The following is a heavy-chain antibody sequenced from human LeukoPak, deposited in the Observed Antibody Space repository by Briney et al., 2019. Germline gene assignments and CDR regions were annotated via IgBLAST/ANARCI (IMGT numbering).Heavy chain of an antibody. V-gene: IGHV3-7*03. J-gene: IGHJ6*02. Sequence: GGSLRLSCAASGFTFSNYWINWVPQAAGRGPEWVANVNRDGSETYYLDSVKGRFTISKDNAKNSLYLQMNSLRAEDTALYHCARNNGMDVWGQGTTVIVSS. CDR2: VNRDGSET. CDR1: GFTFSNYW. CDR3: ARNNGMDV.